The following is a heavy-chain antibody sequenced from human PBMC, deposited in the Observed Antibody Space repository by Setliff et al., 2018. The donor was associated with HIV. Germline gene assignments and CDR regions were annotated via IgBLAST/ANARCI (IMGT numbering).Heavy chain of an antibody. CDR1: GYNFIDYY. Sequence: ASVKVSCKASGYNFIDYYMLWVRQAPGQGLEWMGWITSNGGDTNYAQKFQGRVTMTRDTSITTAYMELSRLTSDDTAVYYCARVPSGAAGLVRAGFYFWGQGTLVTVSS. CDR2: ITSNGGDT. CDR3: ARVPSGAAGLVRAGFYF. D-gene: IGHD6-25*01. J-gene: IGHJ4*01. V-gene: IGHV1-2*02.